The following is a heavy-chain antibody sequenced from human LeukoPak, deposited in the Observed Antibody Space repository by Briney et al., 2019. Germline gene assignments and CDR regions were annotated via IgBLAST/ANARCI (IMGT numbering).Heavy chain of an antibody. CDR3: AREGQWLVRSRHHDAFDI. V-gene: IGHV3-30-3*01. D-gene: IGHD6-19*01. CDR2: ISYDGSNK. Sequence: GRSLRLSCAASGFTFSSYAMHWVRQAPGKGLEWVAVISYDGSNKYYADSVKGRFTISRDNSKNTLYLQMNSLRAEDTAVYYCAREGQWLVRSRHHDAFDIWGQGTMVTVSS. J-gene: IGHJ3*02. CDR1: GFTFSSYA.